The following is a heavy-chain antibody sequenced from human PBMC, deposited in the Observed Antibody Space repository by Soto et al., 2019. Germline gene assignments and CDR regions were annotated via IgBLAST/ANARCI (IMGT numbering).Heavy chain of an antibody. CDR1: GGSISSYY. J-gene: IGHJ4*02. V-gene: IGHV4-59*12. CDR3: ARTSKFDC. CDR2: IYDSGST. Sequence: TSETLSLTCTVSGGSISSYYWSWIRQPPGKGLEWIGYIYDSGSTYYNPSLKSRVTISVDRSKNQFSLKLSSVTAADTAVYYCARTSKFDCWGQGTLVTVSS. D-gene: IGHD6-6*01.